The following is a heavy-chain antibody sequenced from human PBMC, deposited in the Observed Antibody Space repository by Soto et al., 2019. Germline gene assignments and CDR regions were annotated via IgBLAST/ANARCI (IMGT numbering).Heavy chain of an antibody. CDR1: GYTFTSYA. V-gene: IGHV1-3*01. Sequence: GASVKVSCKASGYTFTSYAMHWVRQAPGQRLEWMGWINSGNGNTKYSQKFQGRVTITRDTSASTAYMELSSLRSEDTAVYYCARDLHDYVRGSYRFPDYWGQGTLVTVSS. J-gene: IGHJ4*02. D-gene: IGHD3-16*02. CDR3: ARDLHDYVRGSYRFPDY. CDR2: INSGNGNT.